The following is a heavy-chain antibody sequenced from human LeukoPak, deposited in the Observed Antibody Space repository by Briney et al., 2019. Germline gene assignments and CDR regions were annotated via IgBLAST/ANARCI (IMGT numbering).Heavy chain of an antibody. J-gene: IGHJ4*02. CDR3: ARVSGYSSSPGDY. V-gene: IGHV1-69*04. D-gene: IGHD6-6*01. CDR1: GGTFSSYA. Sequence: SVKVSCKASGGTFSSYAISWVRQAPGQGLEWMGRIIPIFGIANYAQKFQGRVTITADKSTSTAYMELSSLRSEDTAVYYCARVSGYSSSPGDYWGQGTLVTVSS. CDR2: IIPIFGIA.